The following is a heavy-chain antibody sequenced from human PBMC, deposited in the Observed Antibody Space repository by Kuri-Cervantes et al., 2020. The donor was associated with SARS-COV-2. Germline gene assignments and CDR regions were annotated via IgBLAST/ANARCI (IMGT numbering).Heavy chain of an antibody. V-gene: IGHV1-18*01. D-gene: IGHD2-2*01. CDR1: GYTFTSYG. J-gene: IGHJ3*02. Sequence: ASVKVSCKASGYTFTSYGISWVRQAPGQGLEWMGWISDYNGNTNYAQKLQGRVTMTTDTSTSTAYMELRSLRSDDTAVYYCARPRGIVVVPAAMGGAFDIWGQGTMVTVSS. CDR3: ARPRGIVVVPAAMGGAFDI. CDR2: ISDYNGNT.